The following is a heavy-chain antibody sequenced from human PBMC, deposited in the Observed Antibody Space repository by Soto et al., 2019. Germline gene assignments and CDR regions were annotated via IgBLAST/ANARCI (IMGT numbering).Heavy chain of an antibody. CDR1: GGSITSSEYS. CDR2: IYHTGTL. Sequence: SETLSLTCNVSGGSITSSEYSWNWIRQAPGKGLEWIGFIYHTGTLYYNPSLKSRVTISLDRSENLFSLKLSSVTAADTAVYYCAKAGRFLEWSPYYFDYWGQGTLVTVSS. J-gene: IGHJ4*02. D-gene: IGHD3-3*01. CDR3: AKAGRFLEWSPYYFDY. V-gene: IGHV4-30-2*01.